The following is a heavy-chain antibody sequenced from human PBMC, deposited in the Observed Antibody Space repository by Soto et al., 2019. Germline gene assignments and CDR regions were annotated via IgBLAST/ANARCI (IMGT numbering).Heavy chain of an antibody. J-gene: IGHJ4*02. CDR3: ARGAFPTWGSYPLDY. V-gene: IGHV3-7*04. CDR1: GFTFSTYW. Sequence: EVQLEEFGGGLVQPGGSLRLSCAASGFTFSTYWMTWVRQAPGKGLEWVANIKQDGSEYYYVGSVKGRFTISRDNAKNSLYLQMNSLRAEDTAVYYCARGAFPTWGSYPLDYWGQGTLVTVSS. CDR2: IKQDGSEY. D-gene: IGHD3-16*02.